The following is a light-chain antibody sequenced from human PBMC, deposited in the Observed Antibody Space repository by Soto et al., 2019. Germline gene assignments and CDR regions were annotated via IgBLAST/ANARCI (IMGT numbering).Light chain of an antibody. Sequence: SVLPQPPSVYGSPGQSVAISCTRTSSDVGSYNRVSWYQQPPGTAPKVMIYEVSNRPSGVPDRFSGSKSGNTASLTISGLQAEDEADYYCSSYTSSSTYVFGTGTKVTVL. CDR1: SSDVGSYNR. CDR2: EVS. CDR3: SSYTSSSTYV. J-gene: IGLJ1*01. V-gene: IGLV2-18*02.